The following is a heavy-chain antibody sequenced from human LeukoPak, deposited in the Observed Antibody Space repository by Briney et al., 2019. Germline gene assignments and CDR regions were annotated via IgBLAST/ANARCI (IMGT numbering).Heavy chain of an antibody. CDR2: IYYSGST. V-gene: IGHV4-59*08. Sequence: PSETLSLTCTVSGGSISSYYWSWIRQPPGKGLEWIGYIYYSGSTNYNPSLKSRDTISVDTSKNQFSLKLSSVTAADTAVYYCARGYDFWSGYHYWGQGTLVTVSS. CDR1: GGSISSYY. J-gene: IGHJ4*02. D-gene: IGHD3-3*01. CDR3: ARGYDFWSGYHY.